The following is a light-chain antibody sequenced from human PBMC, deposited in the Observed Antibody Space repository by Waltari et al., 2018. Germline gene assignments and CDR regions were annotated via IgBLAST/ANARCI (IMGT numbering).Light chain of an antibody. J-gene: IGLJ1*01. Sequence: QSPLPHPASFSGPPGQPFTISSSETASDFGVFEIFACYQQHPPKIPSLVIYDGKDRPSGVSNRFSGSKSGNTASLTISGLQAEDEADYYCSSYSSRDTLVFGGGTKVSVL. CDR1: ASDFGVFEI. CDR3: SSYSSRDTLV. CDR2: DGK. V-gene: IGLV2-14*03.